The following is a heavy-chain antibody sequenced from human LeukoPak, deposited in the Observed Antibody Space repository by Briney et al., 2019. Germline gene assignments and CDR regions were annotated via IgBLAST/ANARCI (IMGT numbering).Heavy chain of an antibody. Sequence: GGSLRLSCAASGFTFSDYYMSWIRQAPGKGLEWVSYISSSGGTIYYADSVKGRFTISRDNAKNSLYLQMNSLRAEDTAVYYCARVYEGPVAGLHFDYWGQGTLVTVSS. CDR2: ISSSGGTI. CDR1: GFTFSDYY. J-gene: IGHJ4*02. CDR3: ARVYEGPVAGLHFDY. D-gene: IGHD6-19*01. V-gene: IGHV3-11*01.